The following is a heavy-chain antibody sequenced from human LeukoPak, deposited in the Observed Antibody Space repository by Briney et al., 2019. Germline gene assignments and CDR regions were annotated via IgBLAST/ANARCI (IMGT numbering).Heavy chain of an antibody. V-gene: IGHV4-34*01. D-gene: IGHD3-22*01. CDR3: ARTYYYDSSDYA. CDR2: INHSGST. J-gene: IGHJ4*02. Sequence: SETLSLTCAVYGGSFSGYYWSWIRQPPGKGLEWIREINHSGSTNYNPSLKSRVTISVDTSKNQFSLKLSSVTAADTAVYYCARTYYYDSSDYAWGQGTLVTVSS. CDR1: GGSFSGYY.